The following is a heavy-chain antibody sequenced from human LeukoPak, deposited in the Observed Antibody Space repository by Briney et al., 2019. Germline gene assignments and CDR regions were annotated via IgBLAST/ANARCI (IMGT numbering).Heavy chain of an antibody. J-gene: IGHJ5*02. V-gene: IGHV4-34*01. D-gene: IGHD2-8*01. CDR2: INHSGSI. CDR1: GGSFSGYY. CDR3: ARVEFVVLMVYAIRYNWFDP. Sequence: SETLSLTCAVYGGSFSGYYWSWIRQPPGKGLEWIGEINHSGSINYNPSLKSRVTISVDTSKNQFSLKLSSVTAADTAVYYCARVEFVVLMVYAIRYNWFDPWGQGTLVTVSS.